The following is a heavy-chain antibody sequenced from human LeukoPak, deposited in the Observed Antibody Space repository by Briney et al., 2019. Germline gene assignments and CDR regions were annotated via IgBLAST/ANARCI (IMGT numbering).Heavy chain of an antibody. CDR3: ARVVGGSGYYYGMDV. J-gene: IGHJ6*02. Sequence: PGGSLRLSCAASGFSVNTNYMTWVRQAPGKGLEWISVLYSGGGAYYADSVKGRFTLSRDNAKNSMYLQMNSLRPEDTAVYYCARVVGGSGYYYGMDVWGQGTTVTVSS. D-gene: IGHD6-19*01. CDR2: LYSGGGA. V-gene: IGHV3-66*01. CDR1: GFSVNTNY.